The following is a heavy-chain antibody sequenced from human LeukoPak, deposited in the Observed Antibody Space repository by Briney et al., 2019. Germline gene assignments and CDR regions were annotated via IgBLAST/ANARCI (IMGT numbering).Heavy chain of an antibody. Sequence: SVKVSCKASGYTFTSYDINWVRQATGQGLEWMGGIIPIFGTANYAQKFQGRVTITADESTSTAYMELSSLRSEDTAVYYCARDGYCGGDCYDAFDIWGQGTMVTVSS. V-gene: IGHV1-69*13. J-gene: IGHJ3*02. CDR1: GYTFTSYD. D-gene: IGHD2-21*02. CDR3: ARDGYCGGDCYDAFDI. CDR2: IIPIFGTA.